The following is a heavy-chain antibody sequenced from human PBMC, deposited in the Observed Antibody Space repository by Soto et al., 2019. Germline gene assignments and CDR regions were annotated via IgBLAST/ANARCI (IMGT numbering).Heavy chain of an antibody. CDR3: ARDSGSGWYLFFDY. CDR2: IYTSGST. J-gene: IGHJ4*02. D-gene: IGHD6-19*01. V-gene: IGHV4-4*07. CDR1: GGSISSYY. Sequence: QVQLQESGPGLVKPSETLSLTCTVSGGSISSYYWSWIRQPAGKGLEWIGHIYTSGSTNYNPSLKSRVTMSVDTSTNQFSQKLSAVTAADTAVYYCARDSGSGWYLFFDYWGQGTLVTVSS.